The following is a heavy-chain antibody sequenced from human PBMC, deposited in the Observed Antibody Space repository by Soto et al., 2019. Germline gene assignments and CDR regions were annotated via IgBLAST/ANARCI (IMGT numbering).Heavy chain of an antibody. CDR3: ARDYSYDSSADY. CDR2: ISISGSSI. J-gene: IGHJ4*02. CDR1: GFTFRSYE. V-gene: IGHV3-48*03. D-gene: IGHD3-22*01. Sequence: GGSLRLSCAASGFTFRSYEMNWVRQAPGKGLEWVSYISISGSSIYYADSVEGRFTISRDNAKNSLYLQMNSLRAEDTAVYYCARDYSYDSSADYRGEGTLVTVSS.